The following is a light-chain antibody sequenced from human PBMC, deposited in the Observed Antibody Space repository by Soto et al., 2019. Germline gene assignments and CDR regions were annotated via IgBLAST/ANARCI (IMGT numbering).Light chain of an antibody. CDR2: EVS. Sequence: ALTQPASVSGSPGQSITISCTGTSSDVGSYIYVSWYQLHPGKAPKLMIYEVSNRPSGVSNRFSGSKSGDTASLTISGLQAEDEADYYCSSYTTRTTLYVFGTGTKVTVL. CDR3: SSYTTRTTLYV. V-gene: IGLV2-14*01. CDR1: SSDVGSYIY. J-gene: IGLJ1*01.